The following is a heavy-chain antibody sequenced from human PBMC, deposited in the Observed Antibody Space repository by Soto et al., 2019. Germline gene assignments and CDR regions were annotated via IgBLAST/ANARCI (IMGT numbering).Heavy chain of an antibody. D-gene: IGHD3-9*01. CDR1: GFTFDDYA. CDR3: AKAPLDWLLSYWYFDL. CDR2: ISWNSGSI. J-gene: IGHJ2*01. Sequence: EVQLVESGGGLVQPGRSLRLSCAASGFTFDDYAMHWVRQVPGKGLEWVSGISWNSGSIGYADSVKGRFTISRDNAKNSLYLQMTSLRAEDTALYYCAKAPLDWLLSYWYFDLWGRGTLVTVSS. V-gene: IGHV3-9*01.